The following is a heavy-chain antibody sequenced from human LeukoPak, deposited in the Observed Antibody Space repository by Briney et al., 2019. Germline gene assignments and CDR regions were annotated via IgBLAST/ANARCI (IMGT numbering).Heavy chain of an antibody. CDR2: ISYDGSNK. CDR1: GFTFSSYA. V-gene: IGHV3-30*09. CDR3: ARVLRAGTDYYYYYGMDV. Sequence: PGGSLRLSCAASGFTFSSYAMHWVRQAPGEGREWVAVISYDGSNKYYADSVKGRFAISRDNSKNTLYLQMNSLRAEDTAVYYCARVLRAGTDYYYYYGMDVWGQGTTVTVSS. J-gene: IGHJ6*02. D-gene: IGHD6-19*01.